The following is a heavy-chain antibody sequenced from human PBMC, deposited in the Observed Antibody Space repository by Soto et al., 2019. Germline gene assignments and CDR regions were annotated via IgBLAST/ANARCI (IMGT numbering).Heavy chain of an antibody. V-gene: IGHV3-30*18. J-gene: IGHJ6*02. CDR1: GFTFNSYG. Sequence: GGSMKLSCAASGFTFNSYGMHWVRQAPGKGLEWVAVISYDGSNKYYADSVKGRFTISRDNSKNTLYLQMNSLRAEDTAVYYCANVVGPLYGMDVWGQGTTVTVSS. CDR2: ISYDGSNK. CDR3: ANVVGPLYGMDV. D-gene: IGHD2-15*01.